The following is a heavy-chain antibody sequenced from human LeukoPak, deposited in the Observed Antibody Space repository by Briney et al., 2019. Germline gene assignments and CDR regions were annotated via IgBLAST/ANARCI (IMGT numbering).Heavy chain of an antibody. V-gene: IGHV3-9*01. J-gene: IGHJ6*02. Sequence: GGSLRLSCAASGFTFDDYAMHWVRQAQGKGLEWVSGISWNSGSIGYADSVKGRFTISRDNAKNSLYLQMNSLRAEDTASYYCAKDVLQNYYDSTPGPMDVWGQGTTVTVSS. CDR1: GFTFDDYA. CDR3: AKDVLQNYYDSTPGPMDV. CDR2: ISWNSGSI. D-gene: IGHD3-22*01.